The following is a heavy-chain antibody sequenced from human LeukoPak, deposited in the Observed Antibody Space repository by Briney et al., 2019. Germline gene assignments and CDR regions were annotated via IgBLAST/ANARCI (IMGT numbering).Heavy chain of an antibody. CDR3: ARVRDTSMVYDALDI. Sequence: GGSLRLSCAASGFTFSSYAMSWVRQAPGKGLEWVSYISSSGSTIYYADSVKGRFTISRDNAKNSLFLQMNSLRAEDTAVYYCARVRDTSMVYDALDIWGQGTMVTVSS. D-gene: IGHD5-18*01. V-gene: IGHV3-48*03. CDR1: GFTFSSYA. CDR2: ISSSGSTI. J-gene: IGHJ3*02.